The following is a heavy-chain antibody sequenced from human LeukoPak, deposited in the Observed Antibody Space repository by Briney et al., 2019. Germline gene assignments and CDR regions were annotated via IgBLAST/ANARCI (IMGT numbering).Heavy chain of an antibody. V-gene: IGHV4-61*02. Sequence: PSETLSLTCTVSGGSISSGSYYWSWIRQPAGKGLEWIGRIYTSGSTNYNPSLKSRVTISVDTSKNQFSLKLSSVTAADTAVYYCAREVDTTMAHDYWGQGTLVTVSS. CDR1: GGSISSGSYY. D-gene: IGHD5-18*01. J-gene: IGHJ4*02. CDR2: IYTSGST. CDR3: AREVDTTMAHDY.